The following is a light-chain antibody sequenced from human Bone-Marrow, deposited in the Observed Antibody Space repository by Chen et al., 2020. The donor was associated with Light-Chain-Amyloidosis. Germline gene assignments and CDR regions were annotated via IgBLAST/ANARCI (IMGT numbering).Light chain of an antibody. CDR3: CSYGGNYTWV. CDR2: DVD. CDR1: SSDVASYDY. V-gene: IGLV2-11*01. J-gene: IGLJ3*02. Sequence: HSALTQPRSVSGSPGQSVTISCTGTSSDVASYDYVSWYQQHPGKAPKLIMYDVDKRPSGVPDRFSGSKSGNTASLTFSGRQAEDEADYYCCSYGGNYTWVFGGATKLTVL.